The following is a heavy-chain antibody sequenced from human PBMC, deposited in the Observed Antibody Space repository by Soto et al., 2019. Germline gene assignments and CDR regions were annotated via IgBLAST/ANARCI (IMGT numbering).Heavy chain of an antibody. V-gene: IGHV4-30-2*01. CDR3: ARGLGYCSTTTCTEDWFDP. J-gene: IGHJ5*02. D-gene: IGHD2-2*01. Sequence: TLSLTCAVSGDSISSGDNSWSWIRQPPGKGLEWIGYIYRSGSTFYNPSLKSRVTLSVDTSKNQFSLSLRSLTAADTALYYCARGLGYCSTTTCTEDWFDPWGPGILVTVSS. CDR1: GDSISSGDNS. CDR2: IYRSGST.